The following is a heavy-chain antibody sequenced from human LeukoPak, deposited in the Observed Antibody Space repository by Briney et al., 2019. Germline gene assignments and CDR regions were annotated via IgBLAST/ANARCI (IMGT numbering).Heavy chain of an antibody. CDR3: ARDWNYCSSTSCYYFDY. CDR1: GFTFSSYA. V-gene: IGHV3-30-3*01. J-gene: IGHJ4*02. CDR2: ISYDGSNK. Sequence: GGSLRLSCAASGFTFSSYAMHWVRQAPGKGLEWVAVISYDGSNKYYADSVKGRFTISRDNSKNTLYLQMNSLRAEDTAVYYCARDWNYCSSTSCYYFDYWGQGTLVTVSS. D-gene: IGHD2-2*01.